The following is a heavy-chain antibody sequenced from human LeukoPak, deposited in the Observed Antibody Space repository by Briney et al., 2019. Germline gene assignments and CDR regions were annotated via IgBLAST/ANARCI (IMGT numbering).Heavy chain of an antibody. Sequence: SGKLSCKASGATFSSYAISWVRQAPGQGLEWMGGIIPIFGTTNYEQKFQDRVTITADKSTSTAYMELSSLRSEDTAVYYCARVVGLTGYSSSWYSGYYYYMDVWGKGTTVTVSS. D-gene: IGHD6-13*01. CDR3: ARVVGLTGYSSSWYSGYYYYMDV. CDR1: GATFSSYA. J-gene: IGHJ6*03. CDR2: IIPIFGTT. V-gene: IGHV1-69*06.